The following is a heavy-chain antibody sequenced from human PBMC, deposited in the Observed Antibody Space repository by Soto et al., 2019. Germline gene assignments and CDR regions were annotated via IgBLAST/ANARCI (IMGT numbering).Heavy chain of an antibody. CDR3: AKLRVPQYYFDY. CDR1: GFTFSSYG. J-gene: IGHJ4*02. V-gene: IGHV3-30*18. CDR2: ISYDGSNK. D-gene: IGHD3-3*01. Sequence: PGGSLRLSCAASGFTFSSYGMHWVRQAPGKGLEWVAVISYDGSNKYYADSVEGRFTISRDNSKNTLYLQMNSLRAEDTAVYYCAKLRVPQYYFDYWGQGTLVTVSS.